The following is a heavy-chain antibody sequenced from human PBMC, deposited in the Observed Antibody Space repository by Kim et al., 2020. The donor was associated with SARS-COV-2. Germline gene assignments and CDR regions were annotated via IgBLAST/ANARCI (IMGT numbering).Heavy chain of an antibody. CDR1: GYTFTSYY. D-gene: IGHD6-19*01. J-gene: IGHJ4*02. Sequence: ASVKVSCKASGYTFTSYYMHWVRQAPGQGLEWMGIINPSGGSTSYAQKFQGRVTMTRDTSTSTVYMELSSLRYEDTAVYYCARDPIAVAGTINYFDYWGQGTLVTVSS. CDR2: INPSGGST. CDR3: ARDPIAVAGTINYFDY. V-gene: IGHV1-46*01.